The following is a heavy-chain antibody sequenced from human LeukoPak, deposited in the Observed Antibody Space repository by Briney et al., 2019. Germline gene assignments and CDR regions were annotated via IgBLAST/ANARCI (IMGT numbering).Heavy chain of an antibody. D-gene: IGHD6-13*01. CDR3: AREAFSSRWN. J-gene: IGHJ4*02. Sequence: PGGSLILSCEASGFNFNVYIMYWVRQAPGKGLEWVAVVSHDGNNKSFADPVKGRFTISRDNSKSTVCLQMNNLRREDTGVYYCAREAFSSRWNWGQGTLVTVSS. V-gene: IGHV3-30*01. CDR1: GFNFNVYI. CDR2: VSHDGNNK.